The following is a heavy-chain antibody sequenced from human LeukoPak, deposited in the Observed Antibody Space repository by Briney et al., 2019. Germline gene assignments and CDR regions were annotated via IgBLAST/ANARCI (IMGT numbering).Heavy chain of an antibody. CDR3: ATGVICATTTCPGYRNYYFFMDV. CDR1: GVTLSDLS. D-gene: IGHD5-18*01. V-gene: IGHV1-24*01. J-gene: IGHJ6*03. CDR2: FYPAGGQH. Sequence: ASVTLSCTVSGVTLSDLSMHWVRQGHGQGLEWVGGFYPAGGQHIYAQTFRGRVILTEDASTNTAFMELNSMRPDDTAAYYCATGVICATTTCPGYRNYYFFMDVWGEGTTVTVSS.